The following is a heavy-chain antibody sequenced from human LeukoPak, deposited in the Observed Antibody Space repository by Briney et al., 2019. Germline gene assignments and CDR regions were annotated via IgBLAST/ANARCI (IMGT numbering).Heavy chain of an antibody. V-gene: IGHV1-18*01. CDR1: GYTFTSYG. J-gene: IGHJ4*02. CDR3: ARGNGYYDSSGYYCDY. D-gene: IGHD3-22*01. CDR2: ISAYNGNT. Sequence: GASVKVSCKASGYTFTSYGISWVRQAPGQGIEWMGWISAYNGNTNYAQKLQGRVTMTTDTSTSTAYMELRSLRSDDTAVYYCARGNGYYDSSGYYCDYWGQGTLVTVSS.